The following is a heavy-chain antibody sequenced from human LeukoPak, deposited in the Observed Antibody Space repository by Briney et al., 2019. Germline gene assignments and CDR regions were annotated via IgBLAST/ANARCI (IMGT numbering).Heavy chain of an antibody. Sequence: GGSLRLSCAASGFTFSSYAMSWVRQAPGKGLEWVSAISGSGGSTYYADSVKGRFTISRDNSKNTLYLQMNSLRAEDTAVYYCAKDFTVGSSWYRQRLGWPEYFQHWGQGTLVTVSS. D-gene: IGHD6-13*01. J-gene: IGHJ1*01. CDR1: GFTFSSYA. V-gene: IGHV3-23*01. CDR2: ISGSGGST. CDR3: AKDFTVGSSWYRQRLGWPEYFQH.